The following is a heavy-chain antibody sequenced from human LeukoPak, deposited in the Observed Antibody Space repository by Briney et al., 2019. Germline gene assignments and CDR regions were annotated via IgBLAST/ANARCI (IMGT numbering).Heavy chain of an antibody. Sequence: GGSLRLSCAASGFTFSSYDMHWVRQATGKGLEWVSAIGTAGDTYYPGSVKGRFTISRENAKNSLYLQMNSLRAGDTAVYYCARAQYYDILTGYRSYWYFDLWGRGTLVTVSS. D-gene: IGHD3-9*01. CDR2: IGTAGDT. CDR1: GFTFSSYD. CDR3: ARAQYYDILTGYRSYWYFDL. J-gene: IGHJ2*01. V-gene: IGHV3-13*01.